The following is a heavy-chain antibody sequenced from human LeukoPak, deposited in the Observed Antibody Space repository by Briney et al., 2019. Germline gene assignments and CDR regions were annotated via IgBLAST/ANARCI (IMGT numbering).Heavy chain of an antibody. V-gene: IGHV4-31*03. CDR2: IYYSGST. CDR3: ARVGGLYDSSGYSDY. J-gene: IGHJ4*02. CDR1: GGSISSGGYY. D-gene: IGHD3-22*01. Sequence: SETLSLTCTVSGGSISSGGYYWSWIRQHPGKGLEWIGYIYYSGSTYYNPSLKSRVTISVDTSKNQFSLKLSSVTAADTAVYYCARVGGLYDSSGYSDYWGQGTLVTVSS.